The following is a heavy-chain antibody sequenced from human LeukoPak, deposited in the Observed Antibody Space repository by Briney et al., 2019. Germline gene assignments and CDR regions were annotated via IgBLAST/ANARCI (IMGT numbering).Heavy chain of an antibody. CDR1: GFTFGSYA. Sequence: PGGSLRLSCAASGFTFGSYAMSWVRQAPGKGLEWVSAISGSGDSTYYADSVKGRFTISRDNSKNTLYLQMNSLRAEDTAVYYCGVDIVVVPGAPNWFDPWGQGTLVTASS. CDR2: ISGSGDST. V-gene: IGHV3-23*01. D-gene: IGHD2-2*01. CDR3: GVDIVVVPGAPNWFDP. J-gene: IGHJ5*02.